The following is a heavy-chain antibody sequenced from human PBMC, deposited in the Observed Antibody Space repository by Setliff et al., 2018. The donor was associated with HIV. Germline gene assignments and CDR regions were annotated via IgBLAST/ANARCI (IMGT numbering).Heavy chain of an antibody. Sequence: GGSLRLSCAASGFTFSSYWMSWVRQAPGKGLEWVANIKQDGSEKYYVDSVKGRFTISRDNAKNSLYLQMNSLRAEDTAVYYCARVGTDMAIEGYYFDYWGQGTLVTVSS. J-gene: IGHJ4*01. D-gene: IGHD5-18*01. CDR2: IKQDGSEK. CDR3: ARVGTDMAIEGYYFDY. V-gene: IGHV3-7*01. CDR1: GFTFSSYW.